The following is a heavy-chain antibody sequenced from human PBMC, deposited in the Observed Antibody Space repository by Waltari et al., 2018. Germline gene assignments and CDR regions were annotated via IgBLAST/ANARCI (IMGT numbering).Heavy chain of an antibody. J-gene: IGHJ6*02. CDR3: AKVAPRTYRSPIPGRDYYYGMDV. D-gene: IGHD6-13*01. Sequence: EVRLVESGGGLVQPGESLRLSCAASGFTFSRFWMHWVRQAPGKGLVWVARIDRDGTSKRYADSVKGRFTIARDNAKNTLYLQMKRLRVEDTAVYYCAKVAPRTYRSPIPGRDYYYGMDVWGQGTTVTVFS. V-gene: IGHV3-74*01. CDR2: IDRDGTSK. CDR1: GFTFSRFW.